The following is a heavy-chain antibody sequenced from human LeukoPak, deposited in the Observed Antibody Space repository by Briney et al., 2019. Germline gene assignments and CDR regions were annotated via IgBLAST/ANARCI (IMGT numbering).Heavy chain of an antibody. CDR2: IRYRGNST. CDR1: GFTFSSYG. D-gene: IGHD3/OR15-3a*01. CDR3: AKGSLGLNIINLGF. V-gene: IGHV3-30*18. Sequence: GGSLRLSCAASGFTFSSYGMHWVRQAPGKGLEWVSVIRYRGNSTYYADSVKGRFTISRDSSKNTLYLQMNSLRVQDTALYYCAKGSLGLNIINLGFWGRGTMVSVSS. J-gene: IGHJ3*01.